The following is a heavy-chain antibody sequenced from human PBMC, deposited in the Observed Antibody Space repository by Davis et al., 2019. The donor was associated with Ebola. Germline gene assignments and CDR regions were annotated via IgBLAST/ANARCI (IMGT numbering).Heavy chain of an antibody. CDR3: VKAGMLFGVVRNFGMDV. J-gene: IGHJ6*02. D-gene: IGHD3-3*01. Sequence: PGGSLRLSCAASGFSFSSYAMHWVRQAPGKRLEWVAVVSYDGDNKVHADSVKGRFTISRDNSKNMLYLQMNSVRHDDTAVYYCVKAGMLFGVVRNFGMDVWGQGTTVTVSS. CDR2: VSYDGDNK. V-gene: IGHV3-30-3*01. CDR1: GFSFSSYA.